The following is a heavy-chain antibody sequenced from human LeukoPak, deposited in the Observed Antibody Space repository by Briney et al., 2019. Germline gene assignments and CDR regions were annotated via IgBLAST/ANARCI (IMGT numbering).Heavy chain of an antibody. D-gene: IGHD6-13*01. Sequence: PSETLSLTCTVSGGSISSYYWSWIRQPPGKGLEWIGYIYYSGSTNYNPSLKSRVTISVDTSKNQFSLKLSSVTAADTAVYYCVLSSSWYSRPEYFQHWGQGTLVTVSS. CDR1: GGSISSYY. J-gene: IGHJ1*01. CDR2: IYYSGST. CDR3: VLSSSWYSRPEYFQH. V-gene: IGHV4-59*01.